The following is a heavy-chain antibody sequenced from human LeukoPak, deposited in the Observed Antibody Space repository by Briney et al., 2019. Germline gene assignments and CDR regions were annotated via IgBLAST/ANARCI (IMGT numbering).Heavy chain of an antibody. V-gene: IGHV4-31*03. Sequence: SSETLSLTCTVSGGSISSGGYYWSWIRQHPGKGLEWIGYIYYSGSTYFNPSLESRATISVDTSKNHFSLKMSSVTAADTAVYYCARSSGTGTFSYWGQGTLVTVSS. J-gene: IGHJ4*02. CDR1: GGSISSGGYY. CDR2: IYYSGST. CDR3: ARSSGTGTFSY. D-gene: IGHD6-25*01.